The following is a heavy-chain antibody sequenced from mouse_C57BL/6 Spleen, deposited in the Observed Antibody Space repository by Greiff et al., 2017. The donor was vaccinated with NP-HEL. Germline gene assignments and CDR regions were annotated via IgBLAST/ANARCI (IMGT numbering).Heavy chain of an antibody. Sequence: QVQLQQSGPELVKPGASVKISCKASGYAFSSSWMNWVKQRPGKGLEWIGRIYPGDGDTNYNGKFKGKATLTADKSSSTAYMQLSSLTSEDSAVYFGARYDYDWFAYWGQGTLVTVSA. V-gene: IGHV1-82*01. CDR2: IYPGDGDT. CDR3: ARYDYDWFAY. J-gene: IGHJ3*01. CDR1: GYAFSSSW. D-gene: IGHD2-4*01.